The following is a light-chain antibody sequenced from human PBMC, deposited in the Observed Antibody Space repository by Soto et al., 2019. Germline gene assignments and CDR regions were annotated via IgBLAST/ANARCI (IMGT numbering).Light chain of an antibody. J-gene: IGKJ1*01. CDR3: QQYGSSPRT. CDR1: ETVNNAY. CDR2: DAS. V-gene: IGKV3-20*01. Sequence: EIVLTQSPGTLSLSPGERATLSCRASETVNNAYLAWYQQKPGQAPRLLIYDASIRASGIADRFSGSGSGTGFTLTISRLQPEDFAVYYCQQYGSSPRTFGQGTKVEIQ.